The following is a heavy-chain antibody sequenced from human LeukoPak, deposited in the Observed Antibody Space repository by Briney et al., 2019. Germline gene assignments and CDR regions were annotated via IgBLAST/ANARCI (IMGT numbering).Heavy chain of an antibody. J-gene: IGHJ4*02. V-gene: IGHV1-69*04. D-gene: IGHD6-6*01. CDR1: GGTFSSYA. Sequence: SVKVSCKASGGTFSSYAISWVRQAPGQGLEWMGRIIPILGIANYAQKFQGRVTITADESTSTAYMELSSLRSEDTAVYYCARGSSSYYFDYWGQGTLVTVSS. CDR2: IIPILGIA. CDR3: ARGSSSYYFDY.